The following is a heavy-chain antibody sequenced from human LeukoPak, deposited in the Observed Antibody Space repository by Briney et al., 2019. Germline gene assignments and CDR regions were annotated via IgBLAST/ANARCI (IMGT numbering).Heavy chain of an antibody. Sequence: GGSLRLSCAGSGVIFNNYAMHWVRQPPGKGLEWVSGISWNSGSIDYADSVKGRFTISRDNAKNSLYLQMNSLRVEDTAFYYCAKDNRRHYTSGPNPDSLHWGQGALVTVSS. CDR3: AKDNRRHYTSGPNPDSLH. D-gene: IGHD6-19*01. V-gene: IGHV3-9*01. CDR2: ISWNSGSI. J-gene: IGHJ4*02. CDR1: GVIFNNYA.